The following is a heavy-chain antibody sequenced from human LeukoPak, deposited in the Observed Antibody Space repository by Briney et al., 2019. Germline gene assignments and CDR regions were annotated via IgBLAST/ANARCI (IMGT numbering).Heavy chain of an antibody. Sequence: ASVKVSCKASGYTFTSYGISWVRQAPGQGLEWMGWISAYNGNTNYAQKLQGRVTMTTDTSTSTAYMELRSLRSDDTAVYYCARMRSETHYDSSGYYYESWFDPWDQGTLVTVSS. J-gene: IGHJ5*02. V-gene: IGHV1-18*01. CDR3: ARMRSETHYDSSGYYYESWFDP. CDR1: GYTFTSYG. D-gene: IGHD3-22*01. CDR2: ISAYNGNT.